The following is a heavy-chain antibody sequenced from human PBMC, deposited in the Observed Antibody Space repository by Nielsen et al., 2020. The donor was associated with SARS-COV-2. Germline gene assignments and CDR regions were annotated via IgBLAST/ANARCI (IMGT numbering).Heavy chain of an antibody. CDR3: ARTDPGVPT. CDR2: ISGRGDII. D-gene: IGHD7-27*01. CDR1: GFTFSDYY. V-gene: IGHV3-11*01. Sequence: GESLKISCVASGFTFSDYYMTWIRQAPGKGLEWVSYISGRGDIIFYTDSVEGRFTISRANAKNSLYLQMNSLRAEDTAVYYCARTDPGVPTWGQGTLVTVSS. J-gene: IGHJ5*02.